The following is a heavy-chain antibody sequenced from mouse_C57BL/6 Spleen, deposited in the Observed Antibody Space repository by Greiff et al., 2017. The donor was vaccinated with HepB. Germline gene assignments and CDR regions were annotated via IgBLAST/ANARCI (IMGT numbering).Heavy chain of an antibody. CDR2: IHPNSGST. CDR1: GYTFTSYW. J-gene: IGHJ3*01. D-gene: IGHD3-3*01. CDR3: ASRAGTSWFAY. Sequence: QVQLQQPGAELVKPGASVKLSCKASGYTFTSYWMHWVKQRPGQGLEWIGMIHPNSGSTNYNEKFKSKATLTVDKSSSTAYMHLSSLTSEDSAVYYCASRAGTSWFAYWGQGTLVTVSA. V-gene: IGHV1-64*01.